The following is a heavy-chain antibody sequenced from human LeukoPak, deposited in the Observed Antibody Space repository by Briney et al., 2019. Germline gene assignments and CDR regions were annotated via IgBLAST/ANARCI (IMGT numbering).Heavy chain of an antibody. CDR1: GGSISSGSYY. D-gene: IGHD3-10*01. J-gene: IGHJ4*02. CDR3: ATDRGSGSYYLFDY. Sequence: SETLSLTCTVSGGSISSGSYYWSWIRQPAGKGLEWIGRTYTSGSTNYNPSLKSRVTISVDTSKNQFSLKLSSVTAADTAVYYCATDRGSGSYYLFDYWGQGALVTVSS. V-gene: IGHV4-61*02. CDR2: TYTSGST.